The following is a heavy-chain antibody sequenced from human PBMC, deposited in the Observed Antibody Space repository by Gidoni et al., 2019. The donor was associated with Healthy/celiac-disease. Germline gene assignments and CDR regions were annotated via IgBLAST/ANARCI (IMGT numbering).Heavy chain of an antibody. CDR3: ARTPLPLADMLTGHPRYYFDY. J-gene: IGHJ4*02. D-gene: IGHD3-9*01. Sequence: QVTLRESGPALVTPTQTLTLTCTFSGFSLSTRGMCVRWIRQPPGKALEWLALIDWDDDKYYSTSLKTRLTISKDTSKNQVVLTMTNMDPVDTATYYCARTPLPLADMLTGHPRYYFDYWGQGTLVTVSS. CDR1: GFSLSTRGMC. V-gene: IGHV2-70*01. CDR2: IDWDDDK.